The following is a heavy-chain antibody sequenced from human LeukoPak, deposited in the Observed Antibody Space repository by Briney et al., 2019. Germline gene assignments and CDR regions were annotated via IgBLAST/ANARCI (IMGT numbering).Heavy chain of an antibody. J-gene: IGHJ6*03. CDR2: IYYSGST. CDR1: GGSIRSYY. D-gene: IGHD4-11*01. CDR3: ARDGHDYSNPHPNYYYYMDV. Sequence: PSETLSLTCTVSGGSIRSYYWSWIRQPPGKGLEWIGYIYYSGSTNSNPSLKSRVTISVDTSKNQFSLKVSSVTAADTAVYYCARDGHDYSNPHPNYYYYMDVWGKGTTVTVSS. V-gene: IGHV4-59*12.